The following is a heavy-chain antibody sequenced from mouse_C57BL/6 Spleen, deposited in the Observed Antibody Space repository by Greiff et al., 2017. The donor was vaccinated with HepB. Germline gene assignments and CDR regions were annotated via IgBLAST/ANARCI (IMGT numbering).Heavy chain of an antibody. J-gene: IGHJ4*01. CDR3: ARDYGVAHYYAMDY. V-gene: IGHV1-39*01. CDR1: GYSFTDYN. D-gene: IGHD1-2*01. CDR2: INPNYGTT. Sequence: EVKLMESGPELVKPGASVKISCKASGYSFTDYNMNWVQQSNGKSLKWIGVINPNYGTTRSNQKFKGKATLTVDTSSSTAYMQLNSLTSEDSSVYYCARDYGVAHYYAMDYCGQGTSVTVSS.